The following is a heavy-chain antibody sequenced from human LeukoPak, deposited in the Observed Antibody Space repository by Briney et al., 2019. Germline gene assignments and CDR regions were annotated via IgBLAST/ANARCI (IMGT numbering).Heavy chain of an antibody. J-gene: IGHJ4*02. D-gene: IGHD2-21*02. CDR1: GFIFSSYA. V-gene: IGHV3-23*01. CDR2: ISITGRSS. CDR3: VKPLVTGRLSGVLQY. Sequence: PGGSLRLSCAASGFIFSSYAMSWVRLAPGKGPEWVAIISITGRSSSYADSVKGRFTISRDNSKNTVYLEMNNLRAEDTAVYYCVKPLVTGRLSGVLQYWGQGALVTVSS.